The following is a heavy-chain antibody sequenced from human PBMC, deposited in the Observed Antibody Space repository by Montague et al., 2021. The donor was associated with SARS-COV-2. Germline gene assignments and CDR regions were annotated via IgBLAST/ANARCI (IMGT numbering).Heavy chain of an antibody. CDR3: ARLNFHITIFGVVSSRVFDY. Sequence: SETLSLTCTVSGGSISSSSNYWGWIRQPPGKGLEWIGNIYYSGSTYHNPSLKSRVTISVDTSKNQFSLKLSSVTAADTAVYYCARLNFHITIFGVVSSRVFDYRGQGTLVTVSS. CDR2: IYYSGST. D-gene: IGHD3-3*01. CDR1: GGSISSSSNY. V-gene: IGHV4-39*01. J-gene: IGHJ4*02.